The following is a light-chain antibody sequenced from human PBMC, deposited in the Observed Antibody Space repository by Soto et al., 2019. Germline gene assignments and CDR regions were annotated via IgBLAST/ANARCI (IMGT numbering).Light chain of an antibody. CDR1: SGDVGAYNF. CDR3: RAYTLSLKYV. J-gene: IGLJ1*01. CDR2: NVY. Sequence: QSVLTQPASVSVSRGQSITISCTGTSGDVGAYNFVSWHQQHPGKAPKLMIYNVYDRPSGISYRFSGSKSGNTASLTISGLQGQDKAAYYCRAYTLSLKYVFGNGTKFT. V-gene: IGLV2-14*03.